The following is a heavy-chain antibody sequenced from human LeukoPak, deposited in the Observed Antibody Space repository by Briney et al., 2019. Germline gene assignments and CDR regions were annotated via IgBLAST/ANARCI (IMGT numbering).Heavy chain of an antibody. D-gene: IGHD3-10*01. CDR2: IFYAGST. J-gene: IGHJ4*02. Sequence: SETLSLTCTVSGDSMNPYYWSWIRQPPGKGLEWIGFIFYAGSTTYNPSLKTRVTMSMVTSRNQFSLKLTSLTAADTAVYYCARDSGPSRGFDHWGQGVLVTVSS. V-gene: IGHV4-59*01. CDR1: GDSMNPYY. CDR3: ARDSGPSRGFDH.